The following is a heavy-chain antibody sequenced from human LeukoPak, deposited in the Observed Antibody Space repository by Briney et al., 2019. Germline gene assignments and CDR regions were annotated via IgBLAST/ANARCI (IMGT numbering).Heavy chain of an antibody. CDR2: IIPILGIA. V-gene: IGHV1-69*04. D-gene: IGHD6-13*01. CDR1: GGTFSSYA. J-gene: IGHJ4*02. CDR3: ARWSSSWYSFDY. Sequence: SVKVSCKASGGTFSSYAISWVRQAPGQGLEWMGRIIPILGIANYAQKFQGRVTITADKSTSTAYMELSSLRSEDTAVYYCARWSSSWYSFDYWGQGALVTVSS.